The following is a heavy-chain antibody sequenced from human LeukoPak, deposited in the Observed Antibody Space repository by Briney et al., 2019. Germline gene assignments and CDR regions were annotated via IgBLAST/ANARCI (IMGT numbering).Heavy chain of an antibody. D-gene: IGHD4-23*01. Sequence: GGSLRLSCAASGFTFSVYYMSWIRQAPGKGLEWVSYISSSGSTKYYADSVKGRFTISRDNAKNSLSLQMNSLRAEDTAVYYCARDRGDYGGSFDYWGQGTLVTVSS. J-gene: IGHJ4*02. CDR3: ARDRGDYGGSFDY. V-gene: IGHV3-11*01. CDR1: GFTFSVYY. CDR2: ISSSGSTK.